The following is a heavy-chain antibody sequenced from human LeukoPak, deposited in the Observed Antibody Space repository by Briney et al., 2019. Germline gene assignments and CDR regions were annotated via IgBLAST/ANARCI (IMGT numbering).Heavy chain of an antibody. CDR1: GGPISTYY. Sequence: SETLSLTCTVSGGPISTYYWSWLRQPPGKGLEWIGYISSSGSTNYNPSLKTLKSRVTMSVDMSKNQLSLKVNAVTAADTAVYYCARLQGRGDNYLDFWGQGALATVSS. V-gene: IGHV4-4*09. J-gene: IGHJ4*02. CDR3: ARLQGRGDNYLDF. D-gene: IGHD7-27*01. CDR2: ISSSGST.